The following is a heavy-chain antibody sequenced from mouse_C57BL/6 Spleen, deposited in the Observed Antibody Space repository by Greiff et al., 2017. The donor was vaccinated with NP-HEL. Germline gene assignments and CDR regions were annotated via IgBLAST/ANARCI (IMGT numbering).Heavy chain of an antibody. D-gene: IGHD1-1*01. CDR3: ASGGYYYDGFAY. CDR1: GYTFTGYW. Sequence: QVQLKESGAELMKPGASVKLSCKATGYTFTGYWIEWVKQRPGHGLEWIGEILPGSGSTNYNEKFKGKATFTADKSSNTVYMQLSSLTTEDSAILYCASGGYYYDGFAYWGQGTLVTVSA. V-gene: IGHV1-9*01. CDR2: ILPGSGST. J-gene: IGHJ3*01.